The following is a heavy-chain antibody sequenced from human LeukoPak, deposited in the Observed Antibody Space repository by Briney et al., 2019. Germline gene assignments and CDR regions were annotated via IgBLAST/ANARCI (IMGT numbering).Heavy chain of an antibody. D-gene: IGHD4-11*01. J-gene: IGHJ6*03. CDR3: ARGDYSNSAGNYYYYMDV. CDR2: INHSGST. Sequence: SETLSLTCAVYGGSFSGYYWSWIRQPPGKGLEWIGEINHSGSTNYNPSLTSRVTISVDTSKNQFSLKLSSVTAADTAVYYCARGDYSNSAGNYYYYMDVWGKGTTVTVSS. CDR1: GGSFSGYY. V-gene: IGHV4-34*01.